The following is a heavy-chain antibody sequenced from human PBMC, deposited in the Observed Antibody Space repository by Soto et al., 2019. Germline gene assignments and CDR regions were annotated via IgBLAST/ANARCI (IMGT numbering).Heavy chain of an antibody. CDR3: ARNNWNDDGYYFDY. V-gene: IGHV1-69*12. Sequence: QVQLVQSGAEVKKPGSSVKVSCKASGGTFSSYAISWVRQAPGQGLEWMGGIIPIFGTANYAQKFQGRVTXXAXEXKSTAYMELSSLRSEDTAVYYCARNNWNDDGYYFDYWGQGTLVTVSS. CDR2: IIPIFGTA. D-gene: IGHD1-20*01. J-gene: IGHJ4*02. CDR1: GGTFSSYA.